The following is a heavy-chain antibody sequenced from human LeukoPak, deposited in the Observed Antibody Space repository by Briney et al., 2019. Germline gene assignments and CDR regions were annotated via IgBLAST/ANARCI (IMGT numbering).Heavy chain of an antibody. Sequence: GGSLRLSCAASGFTFSSYSMNWVRQAPGKGLEWVSFISSSSSYIYYADSVKGRFTISRDNAKNSLYLQMNSLRAEDTAVYYCARGDGSGNPAKYWGQGTLVTVSS. V-gene: IGHV3-21*01. CDR2: ISSSSSYI. D-gene: IGHD3-10*01. J-gene: IGHJ4*02. CDR1: GFTFSSYS. CDR3: ARGDGSGNPAKY.